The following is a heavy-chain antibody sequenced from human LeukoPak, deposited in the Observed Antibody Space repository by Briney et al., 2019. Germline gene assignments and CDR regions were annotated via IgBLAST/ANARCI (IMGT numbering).Heavy chain of an antibody. CDR2: IKQDGSEK. D-gene: IGHD2-15*01. J-gene: IGHJ6*03. CDR1: GFTFSSYW. CDR3: ARSEARHCSGGSCYSYYYYYMDV. Sequence: PGGSLRLSCAASGFTFSSYWMSWVRQAPGKGLEWVANIKQDGSEKYYVDSVKGRFTISRDNAKNSLYLQMNSLRAEDTAVYYCARSEARHCSGGSCYSYYYYYMDVWSKGTTVTVSS. V-gene: IGHV3-7*01.